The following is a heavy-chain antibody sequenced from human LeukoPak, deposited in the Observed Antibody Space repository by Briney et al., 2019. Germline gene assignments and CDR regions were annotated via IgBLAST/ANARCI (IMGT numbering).Heavy chain of an antibody. CDR2: INHSGST. CDR1: GGSFSGYY. V-gene: IGHV4-34*01. D-gene: IGHD3-3*01. J-gene: IGHJ5*02. CDR3: ARGHLITIFGVVIISNWFDP. Sequence: SETLSLTCAVYGGSFSGYYWSWIRQPPGKGLEWIGEINHSGSTNYSPSLKSRVTISVDTSKNQFSLKLSSVTAADTAVYYCARGHLITIFGVVIISNWFDPWGQGTLVTVSS.